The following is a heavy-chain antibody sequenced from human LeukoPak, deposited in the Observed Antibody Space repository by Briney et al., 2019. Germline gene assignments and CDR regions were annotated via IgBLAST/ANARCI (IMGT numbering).Heavy chain of an antibody. V-gene: IGHV3-21*01. CDR3: ARDSRSGGMWDY. D-gene: IGHD3-22*01. CDR2: ISSSSSYI. J-gene: IGHJ4*02. Sequence: GGSLRLSCAASGFTFSSYSMNWVRQAPGNGLEWVSSISSSSSYIYYADSVKGRFTISRDNAKNSLYLQMNSLRAEDTAVYYCARDSRSGGMWDYWGQGTLVTVSS. CDR1: GFTFSSYS.